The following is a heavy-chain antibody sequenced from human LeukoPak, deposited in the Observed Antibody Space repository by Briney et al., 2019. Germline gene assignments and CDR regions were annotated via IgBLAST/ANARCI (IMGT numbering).Heavy chain of an antibody. Sequence: SETLSLTCTVSGGSITSSPYYWGWIRQPPGKGLEWIGTLYYSGSIYYNPSLKSRITISMDTSKNQFSLKLSSVTAADTAVYYCARSPDYGGPAPLDYWGQGTLVTVSS. CDR1: GGSITSSPYY. CDR3: ARSPDYGGPAPLDY. D-gene: IGHD4-23*01. V-gene: IGHV4-39*01. CDR2: LYYSGSI. J-gene: IGHJ4*02.